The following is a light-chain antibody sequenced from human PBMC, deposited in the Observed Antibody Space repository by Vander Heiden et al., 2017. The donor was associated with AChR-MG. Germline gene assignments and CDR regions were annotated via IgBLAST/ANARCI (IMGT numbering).Light chain of an antibody. CDR1: QSISGW. CDR2: DAS. CDR3: QQYNGYPRT. V-gene: IGKV1-5*01. J-gene: IGKJ2*01. Sequence: DIQMTQSPSTLPASVGDRVTITCRASQSISGWLAWYQQKPGEAPNLLIYDASTLHSGVASRFSGSGSGTEFTLTITNLQPDDFATYFCQQYNGYPRTFGQGTRLEIQ.